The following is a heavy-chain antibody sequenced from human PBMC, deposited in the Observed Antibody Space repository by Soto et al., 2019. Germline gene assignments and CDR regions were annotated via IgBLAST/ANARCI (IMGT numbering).Heavy chain of an antibody. J-gene: IGHJ4*02. Sequence: ASVKVSCRTSGLAFIHHARHWVRQAPGQGLEWMDWVNGGNGNKKYSQKFQGRVTITRDTSASTVYVELSSLRSEDTAVYYCACGGGFNKVFEYWGQRTLVTVSS. V-gene: IGHV1-3*01. CDR2: VNGGNGNK. D-gene: IGHD3-16*01. CDR1: GLAFIHHA. CDR3: ACGGGFNKVFEY.